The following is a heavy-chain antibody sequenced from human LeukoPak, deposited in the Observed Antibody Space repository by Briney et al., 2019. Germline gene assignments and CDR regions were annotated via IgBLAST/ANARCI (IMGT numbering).Heavy chain of an antibody. CDR3: VRDWEWKAARNLFDP. CDR2: TSGDNVNT. V-gene: IGHV1-18*01. D-gene: IGHD6-6*01. Sequence: ASVKVSCKASGYTFINDGISWVRQARGQGLEWMGWTSGDNVNTYYAQKFLGRVIMTTDISTTTAYMELRSLRPDDTAVYYCVRDWEWKAARNLFDPWGQGTRVTVSS. CDR1: GYTFINDG. J-gene: IGHJ5*02.